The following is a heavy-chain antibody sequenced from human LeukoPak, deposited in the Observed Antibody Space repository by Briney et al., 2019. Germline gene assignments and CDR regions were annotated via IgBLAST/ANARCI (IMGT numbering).Heavy chain of an antibody. D-gene: IGHD1-26*01. CDR1: GGTFSSYA. CDR3: AREGEGELLGDAFDI. J-gene: IGHJ3*02. Sequence: GASVKVSCKASGGTFSSYAISWVRQAPGQGLEWMGRIIPILGIANYAQKFQGRVAITADKSTSTAYMELSSLRSEDTAVYYCAREGEGELLGDAFDIWGQGTMVTVSS. CDR2: IIPILGIA. V-gene: IGHV1-69*04.